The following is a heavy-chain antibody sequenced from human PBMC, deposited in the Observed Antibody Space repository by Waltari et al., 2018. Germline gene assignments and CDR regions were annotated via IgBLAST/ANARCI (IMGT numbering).Heavy chain of an antibody. V-gene: IGHV3-30*02. D-gene: IGHD2-2*01. CDR1: GFTFSSYG. CDR3: AKDGSFVVVPEAMFDYYMDV. Sequence: QVKLVESGGGVVQPGGSLRLSCAASGFTFSSYGMHWVRQASGKGREGVAFIRYDGSNEYYAYSVKGRFTISRDNSKNPLSLQMNSLGAEDTAVYYCAKDGSFVVVPEAMFDYYMDVWGRGTTVTVSS. CDR2: IRYDGSNE. J-gene: IGHJ6*03.